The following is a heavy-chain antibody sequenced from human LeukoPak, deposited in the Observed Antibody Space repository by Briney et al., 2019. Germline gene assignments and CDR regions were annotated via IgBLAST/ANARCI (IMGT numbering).Heavy chain of an antibody. V-gene: IGHV3-43*02. CDR3: TLRSSTRFDP. J-gene: IGHJ5*02. D-gene: IGHD1-1*01. CDR2: ISGDGGST. Sequence: PGGSLRLSCAASGFTFDDYAMHWVRQAPGKGLEWVSLISGDGGSTYYADSVKGRFTVSRDNRKNSLYLQMNSLRTEDTALYYCTLRSSTRFDPWGRGTLVTVSS. CDR1: GFTFDDYA.